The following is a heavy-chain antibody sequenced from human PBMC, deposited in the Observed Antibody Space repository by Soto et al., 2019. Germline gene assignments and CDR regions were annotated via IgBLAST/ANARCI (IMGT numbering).Heavy chain of an antibody. CDR2: ISAYNVNT. Sequence: ASVKVSCKASGYTFTSYGISWVRQAPGQGLEWMGWISAYNVNTNYAQKLQGRVTMTTDTSTSTAYMELRSLRSDDTAVYYCARVYRGAYYDFWSGYPDLDYWGQGTLVTVSS. CDR1: GYTFTSYG. V-gene: IGHV1-18*01. D-gene: IGHD3-3*01. CDR3: ARVYRGAYYDFWSGYPDLDY. J-gene: IGHJ4*02.